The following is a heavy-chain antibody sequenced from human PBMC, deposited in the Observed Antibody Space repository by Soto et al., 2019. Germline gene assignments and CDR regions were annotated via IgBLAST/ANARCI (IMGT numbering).Heavy chain of an antibody. Sequence: QVQLVQSGAEVKKPGASVKVSCKASGYTFTSYGISWVRQAPGQGLEWMGWISAYNGNTNYARKLQGRVTMTTDTSTSTAYMELRSLRSDDTAVYYCARDGEVMITFGGVIGVDYWGQGTLVTVSS. J-gene: IGHJ4*02. CDR3: ARDGEVMITFGGVIGVDY. CDR1: GYTFTSYG. CDR2: ISAYNGNT. V-gene: IGHV1-18*01. D-gene: IGHD3-16*02.